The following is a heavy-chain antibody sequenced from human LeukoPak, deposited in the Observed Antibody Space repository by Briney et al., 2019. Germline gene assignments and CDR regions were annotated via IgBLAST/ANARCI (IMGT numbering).Heavy chain of an antibody. CDR2: IWYDGSNK. D-gene: IGHD3-3*01. V-gene: IGHV3-33*01. J-gene: IGHJ6*03. CDR3: AREGDFWSYYYYMDV. CDR1: GYTFRNYG. Sequence: GRSLRLSCAASGYTFRNYGMHWVRQAPGTGLEWVAVIWYDGSNKYYADSVKGRFTISRDNSKNTLYLQMNSLRAEDTAVYYCAREGDFWSYYYYMDVWGKGTTVTVSS.